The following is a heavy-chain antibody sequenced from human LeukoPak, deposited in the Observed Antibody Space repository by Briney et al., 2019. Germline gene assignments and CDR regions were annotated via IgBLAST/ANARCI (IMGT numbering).Heavy chain of an antibody. CDR1: GYTFTVYY. V-gene: IGHV1-2*02. CDR3: ARMVDY. Sequence: GASVKVSCKASGYTFTVYYIHWVRQAPGQGLEWMGWISPNSGGSDYAQKFQGRVTMTRDTSFSTAYMELSSLRSDDTAVYYCARMVDYWGQGTLVTVSS. J-gene: IGHJ4*02. CDR2: ISPNSGGS.